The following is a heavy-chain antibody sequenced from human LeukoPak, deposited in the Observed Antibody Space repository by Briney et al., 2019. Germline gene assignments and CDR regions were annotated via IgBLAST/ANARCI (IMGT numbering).Heavy chain of an antibody. D-gene: IGHD3-10*01. CDR2: ISGSGGST. J-gene: IGHJ5*02. CDR1: GFTFSSYA. Sequence: GGSLRLSCAASGFTFSSYAMSWVRQAPGKGLEWASAISGSGGSTYYADSVKGRFTISRDNSKNTLYLQMNSLRAEDTAVYYCAKSMDRSYYLDRGNWFELWGQGTLVTVSS. V-gene: IGHV3-23*01. CDR3: AKSMDRSYYLDRGNWFEL.